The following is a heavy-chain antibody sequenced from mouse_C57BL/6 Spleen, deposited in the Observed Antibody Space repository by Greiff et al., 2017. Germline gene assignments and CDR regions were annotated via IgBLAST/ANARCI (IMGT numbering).Heavy chain of an antibody. D-gene: IGHD1-1*01. CDR2: IDPNSGGT. CDR3: ARWGYGSSFGYFDY. J-gene: IGHJ2*01. V-gene: IGHV1-72*01. CDR1: GYTFTSYW. Sequence: VQLQQPGAELVKPGASVKLSCKASGYTFTSYWLHWVKPRPGRGLGWIGRIDPNSGGTKYNEKFKSKATLTVDKPSSTAYMQLSSLTPEDSAVYYCARWGYGSSFGYFDYWGQGTTLTVSS.